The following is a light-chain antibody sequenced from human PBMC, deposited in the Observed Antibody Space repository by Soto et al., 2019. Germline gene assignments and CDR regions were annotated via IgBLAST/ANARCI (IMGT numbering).Light chain of an antibody. CDR1: QSISSW. Sequence: DIQMTQSPSTLSASVGDRVTITCRASQSISSWLAWYQQKPGKAPKLLIYKASSLESGVPSRFSGSGSGTEFTLTINSLRPDDFATYSCQQYNSYSTFGQGTKVEIK. J-gene: IGKJ1*01. V-gene: IGKV1-5*03. CDR3: QQYNSYST. CDR2: KAS.